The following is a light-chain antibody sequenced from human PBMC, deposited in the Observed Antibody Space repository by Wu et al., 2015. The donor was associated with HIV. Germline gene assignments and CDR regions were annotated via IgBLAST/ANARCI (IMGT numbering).Light chain of an antibody. CDR1: QNIGDW. Sequence: VGDRVTITCRATQNIGDWLAWYQQKPGKAPKLLIYKASTLEYGVPSRFSGSRSGTEFTLTISGLQPDDSAAYYCQQYNRFLYTFGQGTKLEIK. CDR2: KAS. CDR3: QQYNRFLYT. V-gene: IGKV1-5*03. J-gene: IGKJ2*01.